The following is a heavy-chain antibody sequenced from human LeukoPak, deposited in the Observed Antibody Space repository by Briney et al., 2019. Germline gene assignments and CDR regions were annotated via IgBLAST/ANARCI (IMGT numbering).Heavy chain of an antibody. CDR1: GFTFSRYW. J-gene: IGHJ4*02. Sequence: GGSLRLSCAASGFTFSRYWMSWVRQAPGKGLEWDGRIKSKTDGGTTDYAAPAKGRFTISRDDSKNTLYLQMNSLKTEDTAVYYCTTDPGFIMVPQWLADYWGQGTLVTVSS. CDR2: IKSKTDGGTT. V-gene: IGHV3-15*01. D-gene: IGHD6-19*01. CDR3: TTDPGFIMVPQWLADY.